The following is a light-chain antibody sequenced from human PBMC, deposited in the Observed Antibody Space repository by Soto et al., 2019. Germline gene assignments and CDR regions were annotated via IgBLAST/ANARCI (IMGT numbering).Light chain of an antibody. Sequence: EIVMTQSPATLSVSRGERATLSCRASQTLYNNLAWYQQKLGQAPRLLIYGASARATDIPARFSGSGSGTEFTLTISGLQSEDFAIYYCQQYSDWPLTFGGGTKVEIK. CDR3: QQYSDWPLT. V-gene: IGKV3-15*01. CDR2: GAS. J-gene: IGKJ4*01. CDR1: QTLYNN.